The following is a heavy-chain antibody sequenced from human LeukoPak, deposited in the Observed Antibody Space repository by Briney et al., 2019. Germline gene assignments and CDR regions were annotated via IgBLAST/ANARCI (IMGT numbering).Heavy chain of an antibody. D-gene: IGHD3-16*02. CDR3: ARSYDYLWGSHRYTPTFDS. Sequence: PSDTLSLTCAVHGGSFSGYYWNWIRQAPEKGLEWIGEINHSGSTNYNPSLKSRVTMSVDTSRNQFSLRLSSVTAADTAVYYCARSYDYLWGSHRYTPTFDSWSQGTLVTVSS. CDR2: INHSGST. CDR1: GGSFSGYY. J-gene: IGHJ4*02. V-gene: IGHV4-34*01.